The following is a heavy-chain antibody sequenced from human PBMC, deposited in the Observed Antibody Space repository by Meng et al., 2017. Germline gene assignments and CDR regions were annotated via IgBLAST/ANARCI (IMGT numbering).Heavy chain of an antibody. Sequence: HIPFNGVGPSLVKPPTTLTLTCTFSGFSPSTSGVGVGWIRQPPGKALEWLALIYWNDDKRYSPSLKSRLTITKDTSKNQVVLTMTNMDPVDTATYYCAHIPYSSSWYEYFQHWGQGTLVTVSS. CDR1: GFSPSTSGVG. V-gene: IGHV2-5*01. CDR2: IYWNDDK. CDR3: AHIPYSSSWYEYFQH. D-gene: IGHD6-13*01. J-gene: IGHJ1*01.